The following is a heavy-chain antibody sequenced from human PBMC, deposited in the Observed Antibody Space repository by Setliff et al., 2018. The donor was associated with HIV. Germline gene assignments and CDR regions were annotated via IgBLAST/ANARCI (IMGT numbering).Heavy chain of an antibody. CDR2: FEPEEGET. CDR3: ATLSWGLPRGFDN. V-gene: IGHV1-24*01. J-gene: IGHJ4*02. D-gene: IGHD1-26*01. CDR1: GYTLTELT. Sequence: GASVKVSCKVSGYTLTELTMHWVRQAPGKGLEWMGRFEPEEGETIYAQKFQGRVTMTEATSTDTAYMELSSLRSEDTAVYYCATLSWGLPRGFDNWGPGTLVTVSS.